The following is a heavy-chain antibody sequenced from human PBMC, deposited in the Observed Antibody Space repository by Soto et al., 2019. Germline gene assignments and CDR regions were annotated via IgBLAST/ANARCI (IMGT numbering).Heavy chain of an antibody. D-gene: IGHD3-9*01. Sequence: GGSLRLSCAASGFTFSRYGMHWVRQAPGKGLEWVAVISYDGSNEYYADSVKGRFTISRDNSKNTLYLQMNSLRAEDTAVYYCARDSSTYYDILTGHNGAFDIWGQGTMVTVSS. V-gene: IGHV3-30*03. CDR2: ISYDGSNE. J-gene: IGHJ3*02. CDR1: GFTFSRYG. CDR3: ARDSSTYYDILTGHNGAFDI.